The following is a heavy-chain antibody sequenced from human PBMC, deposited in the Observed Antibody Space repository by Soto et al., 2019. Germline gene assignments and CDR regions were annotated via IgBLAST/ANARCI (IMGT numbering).Heavy chain of an antibody. CDR3: ARGGYGSGLNWFDP. D-gene: IGHD3-10*01. Sequence: PSETLSLTCAVYGGSFSGYLWSCIRQPPIKGLDWIGEIDHSGSTNYNPSLKSRVTISVDTSKNQFSLKLSSVTAADTAVYYCARGGYGSGLNWFDPWGQGTLVTVS. CDR1: GGSFSGYL. J-gene: IGHJ5*02. CDR2: IDHSGST. V-gene: IGHV4-34*01.